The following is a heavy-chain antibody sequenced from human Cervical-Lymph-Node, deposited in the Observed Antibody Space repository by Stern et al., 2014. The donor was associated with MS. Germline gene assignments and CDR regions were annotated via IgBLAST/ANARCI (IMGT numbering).Heavy chain of an antibody. V-gene: IGHV1-18*01. D-gene: IGHD2-15*01. CDR1: GYTFTRYG. CDR2: ISAYNGNT. Sequence: QLGESGAEVKKPGASAKVSYKAFGYTFTRYGISWVLQTPRQCPECMGQISAYNGNTNYAQKLQGRVTMTTDTSTSTAYMELRSLRSDDTAVYYCARGLLGSENAFDIWGQGRMVTVSS. CDR3: ARGLLGSENAFDI. J-gene: IGHJ3*02.